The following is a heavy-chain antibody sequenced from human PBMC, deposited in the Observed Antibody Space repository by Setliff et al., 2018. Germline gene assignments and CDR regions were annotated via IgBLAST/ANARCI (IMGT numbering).Heavy chain of an antibody. Sequence: LSLTCTVSGGSISSSTYYWGWIRQPPGKGLEWIGTIYYSGSTYYNPSLKSRVTISVDTSKNQFSLKLSSVTAADTAVYYCASVPWDYIWGGYRYTGGYYFDYWGQGTLVTVSS. D-gene: IGHD3-16*02. V-gene: IGHV4-39*07. J-gene: IGHJ4*02. CDR1: GGSISSSTYY. CDR2: IYYSGST. CDR3: ASVPWDYIWGGYRYTGGYYFDY.